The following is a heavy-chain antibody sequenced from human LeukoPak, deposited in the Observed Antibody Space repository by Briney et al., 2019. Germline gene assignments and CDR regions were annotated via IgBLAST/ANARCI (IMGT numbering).Heavy chain of an antibody. V-gene: IGHV4-59*01. CDR1: GGSISGYY. CDR3: ARSFPSFPTYFDL. D-gene: IGHD2-21*01. J-gene: IGHJ2*01. CDR2: IYYSGST. Sequence: PSETLSLTCTVSGGSISGYYWSWIRQPPGKGLEWIGYIYYSGSTNYNPSLKSRLTISLDSSKSQFSLNLSSVTAADTAVYYCARSFPSFPTYFDLWGRGTLVTVSS.